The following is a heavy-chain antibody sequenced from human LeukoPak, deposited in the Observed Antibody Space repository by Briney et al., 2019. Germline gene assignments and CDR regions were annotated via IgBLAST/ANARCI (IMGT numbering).Heavy chain of an antibody. CDR2: IDLNSGGT. V-gene: IGHV1-2*02. D-gene: IGHD5-12*01. Sequence: ASVKVSCKASGYSITGYYMHWVRQAPGQGLEWMGWIDLNSGGTEYAQKFQGRVTMTRDTSISTAYMELSSLRSDDTAMYYCARDLRAATEIYWGQGTLVTVSS. CDR3: ARDLRAATEIY. J-gene: IGHJ4*02. CDR1: GYSITGYY.